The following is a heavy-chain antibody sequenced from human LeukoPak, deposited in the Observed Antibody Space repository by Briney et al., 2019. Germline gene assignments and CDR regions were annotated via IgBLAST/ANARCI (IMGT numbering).Heavy chain of an antibody. Sequence: GGSLRLSCAVSGLTFSSSWMDWVRQAPGKGREWVASINPEGSEKYSADSVKGRFTISRDNAKNSLYLQMDSLRVEDTAFYYCARDLAYSRLDYWGQGMLVTVSS. CDR2: INPEGSEK. V-gene: IGHV3-7*01. CDR1: GLTFSSSW. J-gene: IGHJ4*02. CDR3: ARDLAYSRLDY. D-gene: IGHD5-18*01.